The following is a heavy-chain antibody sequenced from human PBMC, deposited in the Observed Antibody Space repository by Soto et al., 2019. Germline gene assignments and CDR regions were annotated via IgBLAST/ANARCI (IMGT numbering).Heavy chain of an antibody. CDR1: GFTFSGSQ. J-gene: IGHJ4*02. Sequence: EVQLVESGGGLVQPGGSLRLSCAASGFTFSGSQFNWVRQAPGKGLEWVSYISASGSVVYYADSLKGRFTTSRDNAKNSLYLQMNSLRVEDTAVYYCARVLNAILYWGQGTPVTVSS. CDR3: ARVLNAILY. CDR2: ISASGSVV. D-gene: IGHD3-3*01. V-gene: IGHV3-48*03.